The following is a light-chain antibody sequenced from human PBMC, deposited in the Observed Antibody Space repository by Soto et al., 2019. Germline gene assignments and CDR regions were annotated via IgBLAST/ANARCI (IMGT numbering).Light chain of an antibody. CDR2: EGG. J-gene: IGLJ2*01. CDR3: CSFALRSTLI. CDR1: SSDVGNYNL. V-gene: IGLV2-23*01. Sequence: QSVLTQPASVSGSPGQSITISCTGTSSDVGNYNLVSWYQQYPGKAPKLMIYEGGKRPSGVSNRFSGSKSGNTASLTISGLRAEDEADYYCCSFALRSTLIFVGGTKLTVL.